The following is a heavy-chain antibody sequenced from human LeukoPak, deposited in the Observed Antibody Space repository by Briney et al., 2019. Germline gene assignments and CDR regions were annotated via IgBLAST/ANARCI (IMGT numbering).Heavy chain of an antibody. V-gene: IGHV1-2*02. Sequence: ASVKVSCKASGYTFTAYYIHWVRQAPGQGPEWLGWIYPNTGDTRFPQKFQGRVTMTRDTSISTAYMELTRLRSDDTAVYYCARVTGQNNDAFDIWGQGTMATVSS. J-gene: IGHJ3*02. CDR1: GYTFTAYY. CDR2: IYPNTGDT. D-gene: IGHD2-8*02. CDR3: ARVTGQNNDAFDI.